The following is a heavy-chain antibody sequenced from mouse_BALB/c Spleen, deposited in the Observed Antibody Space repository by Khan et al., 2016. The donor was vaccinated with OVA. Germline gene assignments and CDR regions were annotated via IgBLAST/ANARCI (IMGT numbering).Heavy chain of an antibody. CDR1: GYIFTDFT. CDR3: KGGGGGDRFLY. Sequence: VELVESGAELVRPGVSVKISCKGSGYIFTDFTMHWVKQSHAMSLEWIGVISTYYGDADYNQKFKGKATMTVDKSSNTAYMDLARLTSEDSAIFYLKGGGGGDRFLYWGQGTLVTVSA. J-gene: IGHJ3*01. CDR2: ISTYYGDA. V-gene: IGHV1S137*01.